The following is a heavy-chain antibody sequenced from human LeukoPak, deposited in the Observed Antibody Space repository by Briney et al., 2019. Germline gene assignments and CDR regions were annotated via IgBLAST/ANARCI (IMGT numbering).Heavy chain of an antibody. CDR1: GGSISSSSYY. CDR2: IYYSGST. D-gene: IGHD3-16*02. Sequence: SETLSLTCTVSGGSISSSSYYWGWIRQPPGKGLEWIGSIYYSGSTYYNPSLKSRVTISVYTSKNQFSLKLSSVTAADTAVYYCARQTYYDYVWGSYPPPGFDYWGQGTLVTVSS. CDR3: ARQTYYDYVWGSYPPPGFDY. J-gene: IGHJ4*02. V-gene: IGHV4-39*01.